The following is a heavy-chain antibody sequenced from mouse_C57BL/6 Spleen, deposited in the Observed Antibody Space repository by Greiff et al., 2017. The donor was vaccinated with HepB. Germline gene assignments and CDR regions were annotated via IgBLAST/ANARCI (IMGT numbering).Heavy chain of an antibody. CDR3: ARGVRPCPWYFGV. D-gene: IGHD2-14*01. V-gene: IGHV1-50*01. CDR2: IDPSDSYT. CDR1: GYTFTSYW. Sequence: QVQLQQPGAELVKPGASVKLSCKASGYTFTSYWMQWVKQRPGQGLEWIGEIDPSDSYTNYNQKFKGKATLTVDTSSSTGYMQLSSLTSEDSAVYYCARGVRPCPWYFGVWGTGTTATVSS. J-gene: IGHJ1*03.